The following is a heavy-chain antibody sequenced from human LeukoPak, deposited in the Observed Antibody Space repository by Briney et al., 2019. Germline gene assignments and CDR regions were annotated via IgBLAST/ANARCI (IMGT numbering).Heavy chain of an antibody. D-gene: IGHD3-10*01. CDR3: AKDYGSGTYYAPSSSDY. Sequence: GGSLRLSCAASGFPFSSYAMNWVRQAPGKGLEWVSSISTSGVTTYYADSVNGRFTISRDNSKNMLNLQMDSLRAEDTAIYFCAKDYGSGTYYAPSSSDYWGQGTLVTVYS. V-gene: IGHV3-23*01. J-gene: IGHJ4*02. CDR2: ISTSGVTT. CDR1: GFPFSSYA.